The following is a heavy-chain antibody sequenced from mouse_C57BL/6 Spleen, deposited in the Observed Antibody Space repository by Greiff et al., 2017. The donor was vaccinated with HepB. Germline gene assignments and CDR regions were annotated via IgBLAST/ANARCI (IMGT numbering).Heavy chain of an antibody. CDR2: ISNGGGST. CDR3: ARRSPPYWYFDV. V-gene: IGHV5-12*01. CDR1: GFTFSDYY. D-gene: IGHD1-1*01. J-gene: IGHJ1*03. Sequence: EVKVEESGGGLVQPGGSLKLSCAASGFTFSDYYMYWVRQTPEKRLEWVAYISNGGGSTYYPDTVKGRFTISRDNAKNTLYLQMSRLKSEDTAMYYCARRSPPYWYFDVGGTGTTVTVSS.